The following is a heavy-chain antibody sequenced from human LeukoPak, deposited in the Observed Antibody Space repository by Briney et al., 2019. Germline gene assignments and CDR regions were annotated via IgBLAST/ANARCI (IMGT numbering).Heavy chain of an antibody. CDR3: ATTGGDIYYYYMDV. CDR2: IIPVLSTA. V-gene: IGHV1-69*13. CDR1: GGTFSNYA. J-gene: IGHJ6*03. Sequence: SVKVSCKASGGTFSNYAISWVRQAPGQGLEWMGGIIPVLSTANYAQKFQDRVTITADESTSTTYMELSSLKSEDTAVYYCATTGGDIYYYYMDVWGKGTTVTISS. D-gene: IGHD3-16*01.